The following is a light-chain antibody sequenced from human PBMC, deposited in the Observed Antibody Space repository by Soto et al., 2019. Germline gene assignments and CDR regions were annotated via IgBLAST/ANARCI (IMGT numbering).Light chain of an antibody. J-gene: IGKJ4*01. CDR1: PSVSSSY. CDR2: GAS. Sequence: EIGLTQSPGTLSLSPGERATLSCRASPSVSSSYLAWYQQKPGQAPRLLTYGASSRATGIPDRFSGSGSGTNFLLTISRLEPEHFAVYYCQQYGSSLSCGGGPKVEIK. CDR3: QQYGSSLS. V-gene: IGKV3-20*01.